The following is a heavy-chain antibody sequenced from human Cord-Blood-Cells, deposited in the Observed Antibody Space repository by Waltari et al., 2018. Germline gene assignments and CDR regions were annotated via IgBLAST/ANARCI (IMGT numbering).Heavy chain of an antibody. D-gene: IGHD6-6*01. J-gene: IGHJ3*02. CDR3: ARQAARDAFDI. CDR1: GGPISSSSYY. Sequence: QLQLQESGPGLVKPSETLSLTCTVSGGPISSSSYYWGWVRQPPGKGLEWIGGIYYSGNTYYNPSPKRGVTISVDTSKNQFSLKLSSVTAADTAVYYCARQAARDAFDIWGQGTMVTVSS. CDR2: IYYSGNT. V-gene: IGHV4-39*01.